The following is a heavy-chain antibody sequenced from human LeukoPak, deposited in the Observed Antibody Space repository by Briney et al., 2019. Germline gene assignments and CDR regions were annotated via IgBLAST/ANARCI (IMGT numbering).Heavy chain of an antibody. D-gene: IGHD2-2*02. CDR1: GYTFTSYY. CDR2: INPSGGST. Sequence: GASVKVSCKASGYTFTSYYMHWVRQAPGQGLEWMGIINPSGGSTSYAQKFQGRVTMTRDMSTSTVYMELSSLRSEDTAVYYCARDKIPRSYVRWFDPWGQGTLVTVSS. CDR3: ARDKIPRSYVRWFDP. J-gene: IGHJ5*02. V-gene: IGHV1-46*01.